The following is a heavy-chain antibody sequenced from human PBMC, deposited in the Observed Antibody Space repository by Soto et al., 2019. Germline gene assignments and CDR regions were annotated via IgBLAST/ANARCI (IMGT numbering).Heavy chain of an antibody. CDR1: GFTFSSYS. V-gene: IGHV3-21*01. Sequence: GGSLRLSCAASGFTFSSYSMNWVRQAPGKGLEWVSSISSSSSYIYYADSVKGRFTISRDNAKNSLYLQMNSLRAEDTAVYYCARFCTSCPTGCWGQGTLVTVSS. J-gene: IGHJ4*02. D-gene: IGHD2-2*01. CDR3: ARFCTSCPTGC. CDR2: ISSSSSYI.